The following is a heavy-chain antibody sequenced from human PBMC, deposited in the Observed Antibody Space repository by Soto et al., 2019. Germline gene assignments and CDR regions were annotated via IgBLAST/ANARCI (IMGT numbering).Heavy chain of an antibody. CDR2: IYYSGST. CDR3: ARDRYYYDSSGYYRFDP. CDR1: GGSVSSGSYY. V-gene: IGHV4-61*01. D-gene: IGHD3-22*01. J-gene: IGHJ5*02. Sequence: SETLSLTCTVSGGSVSSGSYYWSWIRQPPGKGLEWIGYIYYSGSTNYNPSLKSRVTISVDTSKNQFSLKLSSVTAADTAVYYCARDRYYYDSSGYYRFDPWGQGTLVTVSS.